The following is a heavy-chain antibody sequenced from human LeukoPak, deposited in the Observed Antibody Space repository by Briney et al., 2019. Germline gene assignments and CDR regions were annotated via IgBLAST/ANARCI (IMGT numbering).Heavy chain of an antibody. V-gene: IGHV4-38-2*02. CDR1: GYSISNGYY. D-gene: IGHD3-3*01. CDR2: IYHSGRT. J-gene: IGHJ4*02. Sequence: SETLSLTCTVSGYSISNGYYWGWMRQPPGKGLEWIGSIYHSGRTHYNPSLKSRVIISVDTSKNYFSLKLSSVTAADTAMYYCAGDETYSDVWSGSAGGGKGNYLDYWGQGILVTVSS. CDR3: AGDETYSDVWSGSAGGGKGNYLDY.